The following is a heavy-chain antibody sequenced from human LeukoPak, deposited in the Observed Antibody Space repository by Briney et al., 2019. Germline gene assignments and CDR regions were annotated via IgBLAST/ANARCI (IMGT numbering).Heavy chain of an antibody. CDR2: INSNSRTI. CDR1: GFTFNSCS. V-gene: IGHV3-48*04. Sequence: GGSLRLSCAASGFTFNSCSMNWVRQAPGKGLEWISYINSNSRTIHYADSVKGRFTISRDNAKNSLYLQMNTLRAEDTAVYYCARMPLEIVTNFLDSWGQGTRVTVSS. J-gene: IGHJ4*02. CDR3: ARMPLEIVTNFLDS. D-gene: IGHD4-11*01.